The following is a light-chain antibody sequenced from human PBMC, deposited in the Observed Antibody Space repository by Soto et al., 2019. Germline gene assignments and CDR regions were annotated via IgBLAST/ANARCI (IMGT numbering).Light chain of an antibody. V-gene: IGKV3-15*01. CDR3: HQYNNWPPWT. CDR2: GAY. CDR1: ESVGTN. J-gene: IGKJ1*01. Sequence: ETVMTQSPVTLSVSPGERATLSCRASESVGTNLAWYQQKRGQAPRLLIFGAYTRATDVPARFSGSGSGTEFTLTISSLQSEDFAVYYCHQYNNWPPWTFGQGTKVEIK.